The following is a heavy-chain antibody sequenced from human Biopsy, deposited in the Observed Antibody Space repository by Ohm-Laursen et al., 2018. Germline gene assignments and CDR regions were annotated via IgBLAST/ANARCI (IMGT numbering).Heavy chain of an antibody. J-gene: IGHJ4*02. Sequence: GTPSLTCTVSGGSFAGHYWSWIRQPPGKGLEWIGHISCTGYTSYNASLKSRVTISVDTSRNHFSLRLSSLTAADTAVYYCARGSNDSGGLYFPRWGQGTLLTVSS. CDR2: ISCTGYT. CDR3: ARGSNDSGGLYFPR. CDR1: GGSFAGHY. D-gene: IGHD4-23*01. V-gene: IGHV4-59*11.